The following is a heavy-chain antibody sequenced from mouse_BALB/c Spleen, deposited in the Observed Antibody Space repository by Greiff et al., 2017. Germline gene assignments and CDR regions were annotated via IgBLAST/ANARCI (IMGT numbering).Heavy chain of an antibody. CDR1: GFTFSSYA. D-gene: IGHD2-10*02. J-gene: IGHJ3*01. V-gene: IGHV5-6-5*01. CDR2: ISSGGST. CDR3: AREKYGNYEGFAY. Sequence: LQQSGGGLVKPGGSLKLSCAASGFTFSSYAMSWVRQTPEKRLEWVASISSGGSTYYPDSVKGRFTISRDNARNILYLQMSRLRSEDTAMYYCAREKYGNYEGFAYWGQGTLVTVSA.